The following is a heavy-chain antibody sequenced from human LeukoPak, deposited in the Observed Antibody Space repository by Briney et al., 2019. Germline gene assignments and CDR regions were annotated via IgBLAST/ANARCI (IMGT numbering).Heavy chain of an antibody. D-gene: IGHD2-2*02. CDR3: ARARQDCSSTSCYTRFDY. CDR2: IYYSGST. Sequence: SETLSLTCTVSGGSISSYYWSWIRQPPGKGLEWIGYIYYSGSTNYNPSLKSRVTISVDTSKNQFSLKLSSVTAADTAVYYCARARQDCSSTSCYTRFDYWGQGTLVTVSS. V-gene: IGHV4-59*01. CDR1: GGSISSYY. J-gene: IGHJ4*02.